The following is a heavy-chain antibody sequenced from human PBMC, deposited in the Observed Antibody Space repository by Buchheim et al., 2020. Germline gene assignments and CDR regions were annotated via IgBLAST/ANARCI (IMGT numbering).Heavy chain of an antibody. V-gene: IGHV4-34*01. CDR2: INHSGST. Sequence: QVQLQQWGAGLLKPSETLSLTCAVYGGSFSGYYWSWIRQPPGKGLEWIGEINHSGSTNYNPSLKSRVTISVDTSKNQLSLKLSSVTAADTAVYYCARRARGRRLFDYWGQGTL. J-gene: IGHJ4*02. D-gene: IGHD1-1*01. CDR1: GGSFSGYY. CDR3: ARRARGRRLFDY.